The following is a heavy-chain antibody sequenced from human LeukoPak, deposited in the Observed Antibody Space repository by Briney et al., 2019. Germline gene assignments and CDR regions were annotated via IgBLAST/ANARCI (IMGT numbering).Heavy chain of an antibody. Sequence: PSETLSLTCAVSGSSIGTFSYWAWIRQSPGKGLEWIGTIDPSGTTYYNPSLRSRVTLSVDTSKINFSLHLSSVTADDTAVYYCARDLWDYYGSSIYHQRPYSFDFCGGGSLVSASS. CDR3: ARDLWDYYGSSIYHQRPYSFDF. J-gene: IGHJ4*02. CDR2: IDPSGTT. CDR1: GSSIGTFSY. D-gene: IGHD3-22*01. V-gene: IGHV4-38-2*02.